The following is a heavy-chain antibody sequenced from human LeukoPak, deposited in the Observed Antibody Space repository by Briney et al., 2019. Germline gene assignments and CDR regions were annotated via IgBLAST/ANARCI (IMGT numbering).Heavy chain of an antibody. D-gene: IGHD1-1*01. Sequence: SETLSLTCAVYGGSFSGYYWSWIRQPPGKGLEWIGEINHSGSTNYNPPLKGRVTISVDTSKNQFSLKLSSVTAADTAVYYCARGTPLYNWNDIGAFDYWGQGTLVTVSS. CDR2: INHSGST. CDR3: ARGTPLYNWNDIGAFDY. J-gene: IGHJ4*02. CDR1: GGSFSGYY. V-gene: IGHV4-34*01.